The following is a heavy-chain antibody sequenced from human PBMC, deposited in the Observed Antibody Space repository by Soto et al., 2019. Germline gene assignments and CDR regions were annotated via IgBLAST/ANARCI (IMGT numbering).Heavy chain of an antibody. Sequence: PSETLSLTCAVYGGSFSGYYWSWIRQPPGKGLEWIGEINHSGSTNYNPSLKSRVNISVDTSKNQFSLKMSSVTAADTVVYYCARMSYYYDSSGYYYGYDYWGQGTLVTVSS. J-gene: IGHJ4*02. V-gene: IGHV4-34*01. CDR3: ARMSYYYDSSGYYYGYDY. CDR2: INHSGST. CDR1: GGSFSGYY. D-gene: IGHD3-22*01.